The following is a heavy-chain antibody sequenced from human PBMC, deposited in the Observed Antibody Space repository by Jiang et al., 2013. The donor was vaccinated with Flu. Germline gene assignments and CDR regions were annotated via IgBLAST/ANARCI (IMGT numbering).Heavy chain of an antibody. J-gene: IGHJ4*02. D-gene: IGHD4-23*01. CDR3: ARGQSGGNVYYFDY. V-gene: IGHV1-18*01. CDR1: GYSFINYG. CDR2: ISAYNGNT. Sequence: GAEVKKPGASVKVSCKASGYSFINYGFTWVRQAPGQGLEWMGWISAYNGNTNYAQKLQGRVTMTTDTSTSTAYMELRSLRSDDTAVYYCARGQSGGNVYYFDYWGQGTLVTVSS.